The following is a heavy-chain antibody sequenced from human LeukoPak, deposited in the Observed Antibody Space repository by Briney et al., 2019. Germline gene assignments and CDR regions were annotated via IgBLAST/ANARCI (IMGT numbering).Heavy chain of an antibody. CDR3: ARSGMATKNFDY. CDR1: GGTFSSYA. CDR2: IIPIFGTA. J-gene: IGHJ4*02. D-gene: IGHD5-24*01. Sequence: GASVKVSCKASGGTFSSYAISWVRQAPGQGLEWMGRIIPIFGTANYAQKFQGRVTITTDESTSTAYMELSSLRSEDTAVYYCARSGMATKNFDYWGQGTLVTVSS. V-gene: IGHV1-69*05.